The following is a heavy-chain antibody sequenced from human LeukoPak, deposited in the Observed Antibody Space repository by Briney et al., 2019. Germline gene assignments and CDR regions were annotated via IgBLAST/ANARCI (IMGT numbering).Heavy chain of an antibody. CDR3: AIGYCSSTSCYGVSIS. CDR1: GGTFSSYA. Sequence: SVKVSCKASGGTFSSYAISWVRQAPGQGLEWMGGIIPIFGTANYAQKFQGRVTITADESTSTAYMELSSLRSEDTAVYYCAIGYCSSTSCYGVSISWGQGTLVTVSS. D-gene: IGHD2-2*01. CDR2: IIPIFGTA. J-gene: IGHJ5*02. V-gene: IGHV1-69*01.